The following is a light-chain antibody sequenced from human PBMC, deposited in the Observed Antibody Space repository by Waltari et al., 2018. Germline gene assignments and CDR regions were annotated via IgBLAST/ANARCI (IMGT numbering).Light chain of an antibody. CDR2: DAS. CDR3: QHYTRYSIT. J-gene: IGKJ5*01. V-gene: IGKV1-5*01. Sequence: DIQMTQSPSTLSASIGYRVTITCRASQSLSSWLAWYQQSPGTAPKLLVYDASTLQSGVPSRFSGSGSGTEFTLTISSLQPEDFATYYCQHYTRYSITFGQGTRLEIK. CDR1: QSLSSW.